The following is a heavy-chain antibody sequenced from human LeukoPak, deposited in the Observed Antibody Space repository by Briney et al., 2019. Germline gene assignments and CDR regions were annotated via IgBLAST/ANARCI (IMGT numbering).Heavy chain of an antibody. CDR3: ATVAHQYYYDSSGYFQSYFDY. Sequence: ASVKVSCKASGGTFSSYAISWVRQAPGKGLEWMGGFDPEDGETIYAQKFQGRVTMTEDTSTDTAYMELSSLRSEDTAVYYCATVAHQYYYDSSGYFQSYFDYWGQGTLVTVSS. J-gene: IGHJ4*02. D-gene: IGHD3-22*01. V-gene: IGHV1-24*01. CDR2: FDPEDGET. CDR1: GGTFSSYA.